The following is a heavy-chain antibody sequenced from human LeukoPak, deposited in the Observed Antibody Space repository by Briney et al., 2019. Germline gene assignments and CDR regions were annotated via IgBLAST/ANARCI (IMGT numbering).Heavy chain of an antibody. CDR1: GYSFTCYW. CDR3: ARARAMATIYFDY. D-gene: IGHD5-24*01. V-gene: IGHV5-51*01. Sequence: AGSLKISNTGSGYSFTCYWIGWVRQMPGKLLEWMGIIYPGDSDTRYSTSLQGHVTTSADKSITTAYLLWSSMSASETAMYYCARARAMATIYFDYWGEGSPVSVSS. J-gene: IGHJ4*02. CDR2: IYPGDSDT.